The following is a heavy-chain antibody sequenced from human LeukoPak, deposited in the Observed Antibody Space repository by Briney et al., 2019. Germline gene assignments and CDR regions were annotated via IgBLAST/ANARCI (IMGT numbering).Heavy chain of an antibody. D-gene: IGHD5-24*01. V-gene: IGHV1-69-2*01. CDR3: ATDRRDGYTDPFDY. Sequence: ASVKVSCKVSGYTFTDYYMHWVQQAPGKGLEWMGLVDPEDGETIYAEKFQGRVTITADTSTDTAYMELSSLRSEDTAVYYCATDRRDGYTDPFDYRGQGTLVTVSS. J-gene: IGHJ4*02. CDR1: GYTFTDYY. CDR2: VDPEDGET.